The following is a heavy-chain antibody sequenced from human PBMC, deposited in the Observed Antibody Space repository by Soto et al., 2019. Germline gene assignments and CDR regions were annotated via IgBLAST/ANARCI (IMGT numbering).Heavy chain of an antibody. CDR1: GDSISSGGYS. J-gene: IGHJ4*02. V-gene: IGHV4-30-2*01. CDR3: AREEVRMRSFDY. Sequence: PSETLSLTCAVSGDSISSGGYSWSWIRQPPGKGLEWIGYIYHSGSTYYNPSLKSRVTISVDRSKNQFSLKLSSVTAADTAVYYCAREEVRMRSFDYWGQGTLVTVSS. CDR2: IYHSGST. D-gene: IGHD3-10*01.